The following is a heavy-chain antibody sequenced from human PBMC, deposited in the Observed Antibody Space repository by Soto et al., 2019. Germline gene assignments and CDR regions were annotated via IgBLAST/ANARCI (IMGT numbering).Heavy chain of an antibody. CDR2: IHYSGGA. V-gene: IGHV4-31*03. Sequence: SESLSLTCTVSGASIISGGYYCGLIRQHLGNVLECIVYIHYSGGAYYNPCHESRVTISVDTSNNYFVLKLRSVTAAAMAVYLWARVSIAACRGFDPWGEGTLVS. J-gene: IGHJ5*02. D-gene: IGHD6-6*01. CDR1: GASIISGGYY. CDR3: ARVSIAACRGFDP.